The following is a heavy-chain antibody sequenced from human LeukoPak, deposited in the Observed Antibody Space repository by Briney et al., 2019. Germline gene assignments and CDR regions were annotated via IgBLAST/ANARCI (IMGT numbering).Heavy chain of an antibody. V-gene: IGHV4-38-2*02. CDR1: GYSITSGYY. Sequence: PSETLSLTCSVSGYSITSGYYWTWIRQPPGKGLEWIGNIYHSGSTYNNPSLKSRVTMSVDTPKNQFSLKLTSVTAADTAVYYCARSSTVVRVGGYYFDYWGQGTLVTVSS. D-gene: IGHD4-23*01. CDR3: ARSSTVVRVGGYYFDY. J-gene: IGHJ4*02. CDR2: IYHSGST.